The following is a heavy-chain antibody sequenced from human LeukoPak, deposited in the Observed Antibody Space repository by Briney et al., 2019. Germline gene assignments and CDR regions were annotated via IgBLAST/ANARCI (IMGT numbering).Heavy chain of an antibody. J-gene: IGHJ5*02. CDR3: ARDYR. V-gene: IGHV3-48*01. Sequence: GGTLRLSCAASGFTFSSYSMNWIRQAPGKGLEWVSYISSSGSIIYYADSVKGRFTISRDNDKNSVYLQMNSLRVEDTAVYYCARDYRWGQGTLVTVSS. CDR2: ISSSGSII. CDR1: GFTFSSYS.